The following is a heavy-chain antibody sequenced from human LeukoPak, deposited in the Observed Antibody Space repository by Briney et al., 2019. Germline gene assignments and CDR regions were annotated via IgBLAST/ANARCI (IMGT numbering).Heavy chain of an antibody. J-gene: IGHJ6*03. CDR3: ARGPHCSSTSCYEGNYYMDV. Sequence: PSETLSLTCAVSGYSISSGYYWGWIRQPPRKGLEWIGSIYHSGSTNYNPSLKSRVTISVDTSKNQFSLKLISVTAADTAVYYCARGPHCSSTSCYEGNYYMDVWGRGTTVTVSS. CDR1: GYSISSGYY. V-gene: IGHV4-38-2*01. D-gene: IGHD2-2*01. CDR2: IYHSGST.